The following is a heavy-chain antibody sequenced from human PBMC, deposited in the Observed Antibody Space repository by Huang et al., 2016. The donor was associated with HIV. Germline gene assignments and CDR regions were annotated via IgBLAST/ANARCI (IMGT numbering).Heavy chain of an antibody. CDR3: AREGQTWYGKPIAAFEI. D-gene: IGHD1-20*01. CDR2: IVPLLSET. V-gene: IGHV1-69*10. CDR1: GGTFNTLA. J-gene: IGHJ3*02. Sequence: VQLVQSGTEVRRPGSSVRVSCRASGGTFNTLAFNWVRQAPGQGLGYKGEIVPLLSETNYAERFPDRLTIAADKSTNTVYMELRSLRSADTGVFFCAREGQTWYGKPIAAFEIWGQGTTVIVSS.